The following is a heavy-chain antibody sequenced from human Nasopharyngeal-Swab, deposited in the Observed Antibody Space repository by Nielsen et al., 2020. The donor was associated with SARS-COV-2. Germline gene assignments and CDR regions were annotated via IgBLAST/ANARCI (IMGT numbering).Heavy chain of an antibody. V-gene: IGHV4-34*01. CDR2: INHGGST. J-gene: IGHJ5*01. Sequence: GSLRLSCAVYGGSFTDYYWTWIRQPPGKGLDWIGEINHGGSTNYNPSLKSRVTISADTSKNQFSLNLSSVTAADTAVYYCARGLVDVNMMLVVIGFSYWLDSWGQGTLVTVSS. CDR1: GGSFTDYY. D-gene: IGHD3-22*01. CDR3: ARGLVDVNMMLVVIGFSYWLDS.